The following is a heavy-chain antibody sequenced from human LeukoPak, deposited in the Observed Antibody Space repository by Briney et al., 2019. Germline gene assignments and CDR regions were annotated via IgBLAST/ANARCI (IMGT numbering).Heavy chain of an antibody. J-gene: IGHJ3*02. V-gene: IGHV4-4*07. CDR3: ARLDDSSGYYYVRAPDAFDI. CDR1: GGSISSYY. Sequence: SETLSLTCTVSGGSISSYYWSWIRQPAGKGLEWIGRIYTSGSTNYNPSLKSRVTMSVDTSKNQLSLKLSSVTAADTAVYYCARLDDSSGYYYVRAPDAFDIWGQGTMVTVSS. CDR2: IYTSGST. D-gene: IGHD3-22*01.